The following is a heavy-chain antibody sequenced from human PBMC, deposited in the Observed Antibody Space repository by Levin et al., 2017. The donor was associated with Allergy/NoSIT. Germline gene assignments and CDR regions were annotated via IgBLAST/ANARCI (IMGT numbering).Heavy chain of an antibody. CDR1: GGSISSSSYY. CDR2: IYYSGST. D-gene: IGHD2/OR15-2a*01. V-gene: IGHV4-39*01. J-gene: IGHJ3*02. CDR3: ARHSTNRHAFDI. Sequence: SQTLSLTCTVSGGSISSSSYYWGWIRQPPGKGLEWIGSIYYSGSTYYNPSLKSRVTISVDTSKNQFSLKLSSVTAADTAVYYCARHSTNRHAFDIWGQGTMVTVSS.